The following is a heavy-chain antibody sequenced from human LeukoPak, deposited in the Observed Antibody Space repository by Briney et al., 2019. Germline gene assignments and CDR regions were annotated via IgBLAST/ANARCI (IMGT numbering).Heavy chain of an antibody. CDR1: GGSFSGYY. CDR2: INHSGGT. J-gene: IGHJ5*02. V-gene: IGHV4-34*01. CDR3: ARSYSSSWSNWFDP. D-gene: IGHD6-13*01. Sequence: SETLSLTCAVYGGSFSGYYWSWIRQPPGKGLEWIGEINHSGGTNYNPSLKSRVTISVDTSKNQFSLKLSSVTAADTAVYYCARSYSSSWSNWFDPWGQGTLVTVSS.